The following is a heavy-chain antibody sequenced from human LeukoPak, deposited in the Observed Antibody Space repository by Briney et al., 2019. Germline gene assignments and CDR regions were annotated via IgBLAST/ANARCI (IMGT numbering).Heavy chain of an antibody. D-gene: IGHD3-3*01. CDR3: ARDRVVTYYYYYYMDV. CDR1: GFTFSSYW. Sequence: GGSLRLSSAASGFTFSSYWMSWVRQAPGKGLEWVANIKQDGSEKYYVDSVKGRFTISRDNAKNSLYLQMNSLRAEDTAVYYCARDRVVTYYYYYYMDVWGKGTTVTVSS. J-gene: IGHJ6*03. V-gene: IGHV3-7*01. CDR2: IKQDGSEK.